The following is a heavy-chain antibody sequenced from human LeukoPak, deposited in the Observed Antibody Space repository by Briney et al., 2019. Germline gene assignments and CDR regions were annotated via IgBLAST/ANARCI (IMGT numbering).Heavy chain of an antibody. D-gene: IGHD3-16*02. V-gene: IGHV4-31*03. CDR2: IYYSGST. CDR1: GGSISSGSYY. Sequence: SETLSLTCTVSGGSISSGSYYWSWIRQHPGKGLEWIGYIYYSGSTYHNPSLKSRVTISVDTSKNQFSLKLSSVTAADTAVYYCARAYYDYVWGSYHFDYWGQGTLVTVSS. CDR3: ARAYYDYVWGSYHFDY. J-gene: IGHJ4*02.